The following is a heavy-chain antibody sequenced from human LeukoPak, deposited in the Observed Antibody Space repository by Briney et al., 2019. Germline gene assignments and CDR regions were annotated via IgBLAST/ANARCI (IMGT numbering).Heavy chain of an antibody. D-gene: IGHD3-9*01. Sequence: ASVKVSCKASGYTFTSYGISWVRQAPGQGLEWMGWISAYNGNTNYAQKLQGRVTMTTDTSTSTAYMELRSLRSDDTAVYYCARDRRTRYLNDAFDIWGQGTMVTVSS. CDR3: ARDRRTRYLNDAFDI. J-gene: IGHJ3*02. V-gene: IGHV1-18*01. CDR2: ISAYNGNT. CDR1: GYTFTSYG.